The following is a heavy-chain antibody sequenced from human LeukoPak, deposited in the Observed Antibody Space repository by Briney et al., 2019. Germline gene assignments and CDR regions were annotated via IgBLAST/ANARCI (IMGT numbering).Heavy chain of an antibody. CDR2: IYPSDSDT. J-gene: IGHJ4*02. CDR3: ARLIHRDQELDY. D-gene: IGHD5-24*01. CDR1: GYRFTSYW. V-gene: IGHV5-51*01. Sequence: GESLKISCKGSGYRFTSYWIGWVRQMPGKGLEWMGIIYPSDSDTRYSPSFQGQVSISADKSISTAYLQWSSLKASDTAMYYCARLIHRDQELDYWGQGTLVTVSS.